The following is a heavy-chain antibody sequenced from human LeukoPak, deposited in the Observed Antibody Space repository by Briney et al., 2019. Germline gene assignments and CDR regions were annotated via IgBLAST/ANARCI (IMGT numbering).Heavy chain of an antibody. CDR2: IRGSGDST. CDR3: ANSRSFGVVTSTPDY. CDR1: GFTFSNYA. Sequence: QTGGSLRLSCAASGFTFSNYAMSWVRQAPGKGLEWVSGIRGSGDSTYYADSVKGRFTISRDNSKNTLYLQMNSLRIEDTAVYYCANSRSFGVVTSTPDYWGQGTLVTVSS. D-gene: IGHD3-3*02. V-gene: IGHV3-23*01. J-gene: IGHJ4*02.